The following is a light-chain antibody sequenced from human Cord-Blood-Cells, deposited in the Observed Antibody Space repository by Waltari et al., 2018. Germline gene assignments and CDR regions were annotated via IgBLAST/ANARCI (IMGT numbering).Light chain of an antibody. CDR2: EGS. J-gene: IGLJ2*01. CDR3: CSYAGSSTEV. V-gene: IGLV2-23*01. CDR1: SREVASYNL. Sequence: QSALTQPASVSGSPGQSITLSCTGTSREVASYNLVSWYQQHPGKAPKLRIYEGSKRPSGISNRFSGSKSGNTASLTISGLQAEDEADYYCCSYAGSSTEVFGGGTKLTVL.